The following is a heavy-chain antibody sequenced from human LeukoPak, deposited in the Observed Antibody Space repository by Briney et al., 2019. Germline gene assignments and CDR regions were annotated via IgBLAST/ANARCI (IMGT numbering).Heavy chain of an antibody. J-gene: IGHJ4*02. V-gene: IGHV3-48*01. CDR1: GFTVSNNY. CDR2: ISSSSSTI. Sequence: GGSLRLSCAASGFTVSNNYMSWVRQAPGKGLEWVSYISSSSSTIYYADSVKGRFTISRDNAKNSLYLQMNSLRAEDTAVYYCARGGEMTTFDYWGQGTLVTVSS. D-gene: IGHD5-24*01. CDR3: ARGGEMTTFDY.